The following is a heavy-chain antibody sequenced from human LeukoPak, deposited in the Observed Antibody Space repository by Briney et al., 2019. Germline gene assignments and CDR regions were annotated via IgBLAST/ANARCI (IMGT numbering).Heavy chain of an antibody. V-gene: IGHV3-23*01. J-gene: IGHJ4*02. CDR1: GFTFSSYA. CDR2: ISGSGGST. Sequence: GGSLRLSCAASGFTFSSYAMSWVRQAPGKGLEWVSAISGSGGSTYYADPVKGRFTISRDNSKNTLYLQMNSLRAEDTAVYYCANSVVAAIPVDYWGQGTLVTVSS. D-gene: IGHD2-15*01. CDR3: ANSVVAAIPVDY.